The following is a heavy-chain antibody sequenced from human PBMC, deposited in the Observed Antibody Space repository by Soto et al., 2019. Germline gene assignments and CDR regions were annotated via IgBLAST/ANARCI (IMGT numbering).Heavy chain of an antibody. Sequence: VQLLDSGGGLVQPGGSLRLSCAASGFTFSNYAMTWVRQGPGKGLEWVSGISGSGGRSYYADSVKGRFTISRDNSKSTLYLQMNSLRAEDTAVYYCAKAYFVWSSEQPYYFDYWGQGTLVTVPS. V-gene: IGHV3-23*01. D-gene: IGHD3-16*01. CDR1: GFTFSNYA. J-gene: IGHJ4*02. CDR3: AKAYFVWSSEQPYYFDY. CDR2: ISGSGGRS.